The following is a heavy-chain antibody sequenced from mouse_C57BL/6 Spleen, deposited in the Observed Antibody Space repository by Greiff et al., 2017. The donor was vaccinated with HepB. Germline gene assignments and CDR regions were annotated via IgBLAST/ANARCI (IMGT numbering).Heavy chain of an antibody. CDR1: GFTFSDYY. Sequence: DVHLVESGGGLVQPGGSLKLSCAASGFTFSDYYMYWVRQTPEKRLEWVAYISNGGGSTYYPDTVKGRFTISRDNAKNTLYLQMSRLKSEDTAMYYCARPIYDGYYGFAYWGQGTLVTVSA. V-gene: IGHV5-12*01. J-gene: IGHJ3*01. D-gene: IGHD2-3*01. CDR3: ARPIYDGYYGFAY. CDR2: ISNGGGST.